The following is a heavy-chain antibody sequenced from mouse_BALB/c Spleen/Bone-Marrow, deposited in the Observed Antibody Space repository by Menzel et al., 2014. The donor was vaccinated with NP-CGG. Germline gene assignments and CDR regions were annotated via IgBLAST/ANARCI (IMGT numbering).Heavy chain of an antibody. Sequence: VQLQQSGAELVKLGASVKLSCTASGLNIKDTYMHWVKQRPEQGLEWIGRIDPANGNTKYDPKFQGKATITADTSSNTAHLQLNSLTSEDTAVYYCARYDYGWYFYVWGAGTTVTVSS. CDR2: IDPANGNT. V-gene: IGHV14-3*02. CDR3: ARYDYGWYFYV. D-gene: IGHD1-1*01. CDR1: GLNIKDTY. J-gene: IGHJ1*01.